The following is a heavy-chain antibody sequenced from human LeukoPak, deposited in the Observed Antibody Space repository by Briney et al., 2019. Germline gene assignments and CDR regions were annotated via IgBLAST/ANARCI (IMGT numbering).Heavy chain of an antibody. CDR1: GYSISSGYY. Sequence: SETLSLTCTVSGYSISSGYYWGWIRQPPGKGLEWIGSIYHSGSTYYNPSLKSRVTISVDTSKNQFSLKLSSVTAADTAVYYCARTSWFGESNYFDYWGQGTLVTVSS. D-gene: IGHD3-10*01. CDR2: IYHSGST. J-gene: IGHJ4*02. CDR3: ARTSWFGESNYFDY. V-gene: IGHV4-38-2*02.